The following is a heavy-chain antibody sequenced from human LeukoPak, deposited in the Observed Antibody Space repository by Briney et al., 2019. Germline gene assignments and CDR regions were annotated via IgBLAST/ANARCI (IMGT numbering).Heavy chain of an antibody. CDR2: ISGSGART. V-gene: IGHV3-23*01. CDR1: GLTFTTYA. Sequence: GGSLRLSCAASGLTFTTYAMSWVRQAPGKGLEWASAISGSGARTYYADSVRGRFTISRDNSKKTMYLQMNSLRAEDTAVYYCAKDTPDDITVAAPYFDYWGQGTLVTVSS. CDR3: AKDTPDDITVAAPYFDY. J-gene: IGHJ4*02. D-gene: IGHD6-19*01.